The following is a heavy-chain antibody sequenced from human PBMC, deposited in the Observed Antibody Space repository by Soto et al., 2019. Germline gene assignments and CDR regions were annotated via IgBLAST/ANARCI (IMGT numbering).Heavy chain of an antibody. J-gene: IGHJ4*02. V-gene: IGHV4-31*03. CDR2: IYYSGST. Sequence: QVQLQESGPGLVKPSQTLSLTCTVSGGSISSGGYYWSWIRQHPGKGLEWIGYIYYSGSTYYNPSLKSRVTMSVDTSKNQFSLKLSSVTAADTAVYYCARVVGGTAMVTGPFDYWGQGTLVTVSS. CDR3: ARVVGGTAMVTGPFDY. CDR1: GGSISSGGYY. D-gene: IGHD5-18*01.